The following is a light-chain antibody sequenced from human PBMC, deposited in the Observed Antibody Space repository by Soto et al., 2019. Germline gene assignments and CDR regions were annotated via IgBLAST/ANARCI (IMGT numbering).Light chain of an antibody. J-gene: IGKJ1*01. CDR2: HAS. CDR1: QSISTW. CDR3: QHSNSYSEA. V-gene: IGKV1-5*01. Sequence: DIQMTQSPSTLSASVGNRVTVTCRASQSISTWLAWYQHKPGKAPKLLIYHASTLESGVPSRFSGSGSGTEGTLTISSLKTDDGATYDCQHSNSYSEAFGQGTKVDIK.